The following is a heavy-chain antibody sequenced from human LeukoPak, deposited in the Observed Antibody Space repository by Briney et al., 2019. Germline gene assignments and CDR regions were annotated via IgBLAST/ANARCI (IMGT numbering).Heavy chain of an antibody. CDR2: IYYSGST. J-gene: IGHJ4*02. Sequence: SETLSLTCTVSGGSISSYYWSWIRQPPGKGLEWIGYIYYSGSTNYNPSLKSRVTISVDTSKNQFSLKLSSVTAADTAVYYCARGVLDSYDFWSGYYPYYFDYWGQGTLVTVSS. D-gene: IGHD3-3*01. CDR1: GGSISSYY. CDR3: ARGVLDSYDFWSGYYPYYFDY. V-gene: IGHV4-59*01.